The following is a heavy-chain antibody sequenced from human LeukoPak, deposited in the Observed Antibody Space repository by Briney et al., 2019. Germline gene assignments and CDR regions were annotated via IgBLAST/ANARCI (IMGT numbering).Heavy chain of an antibody. V-gene: IGHV3-21*01. Sequence: GGSLRLSCAASGFIFSSYSMNWVRQAPGKGLEWVSSISSSSSYIYYADSVKGRFTISRDNAKNSLYLQMNSLRAEDTAVYYCARQYCTNGVCYADGFDYWGQGTLVTVSS. D-gene: IGHD2-8*01. CDR3: ARQYCTNGVCYADGFDY. CDR2: ISSSSSYI. CDR1: GFIFSSYS. J-gene: IGHJ4*02.